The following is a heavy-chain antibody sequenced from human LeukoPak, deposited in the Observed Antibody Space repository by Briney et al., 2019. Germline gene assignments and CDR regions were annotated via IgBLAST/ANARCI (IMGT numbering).Heavy chain of an antibody. Sequence: GGSLRLSCAASGFTFSGYWMHWVRQAPGKGLVWVSRINPDGSSRIYADSVKGRFTISRDNAKNTLYLQMNSLRAEDTAVYYCARVWENSHGYGYWGQGTLVTVSS. D-gene: IGHD5-18*01. CDR1: GFTFSGYW. CDR3: ARVWENSHGYGY. CDR2: INPDGSSR. V-gene: IGHV3-74*01. J-gene: IGHJ4*02.